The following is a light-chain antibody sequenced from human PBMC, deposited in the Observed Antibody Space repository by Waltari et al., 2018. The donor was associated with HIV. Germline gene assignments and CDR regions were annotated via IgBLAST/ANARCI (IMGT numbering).Light chain of an antibody. CDR1: ELGDKY. CDR3: QAWGSSTSGV. J-gene: IGLJ3*02. Sequence: SYEVTQPPSVAVSPGQTARITCSGYELGDKYTCWYQQKPGQSPLLVIYQDNKRPSGIPERFSGSSCGHTATLTISGTLPMDEADYDCQAWGSSTSGVFGTGTKLTVL. V-gene: IGLV3-1*01. CDR2: QDN.